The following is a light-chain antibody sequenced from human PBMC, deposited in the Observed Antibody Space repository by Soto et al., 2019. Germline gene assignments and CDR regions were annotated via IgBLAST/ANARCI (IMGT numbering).Light chain of an antibody. V-gene: IGKV1-9*01. J-gene: IGKJ4*01. CDR1: QGIRDF. Sequence: DIQLTQSPSFLSASVGDRVTITCRAGQGIRDFLAWYQQKPGKAPKLLIYAASTLQTGVPTRFSGIASGTEFTLIISNLQPADFATYYCQQFNVYPLTFGGGTKVEIK. CDR3: QQFNVYPLT. CDR2: AAS.